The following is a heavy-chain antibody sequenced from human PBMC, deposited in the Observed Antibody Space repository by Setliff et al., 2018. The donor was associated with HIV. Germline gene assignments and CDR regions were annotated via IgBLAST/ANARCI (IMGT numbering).Heavy chain of an antibody. Sequence: ETLSLTCTVSGGSISSHYWSWIRQPPGKGLEWIGSIYYSGSTNYNPSLKSRVTISVDTSKNQFSLKLSSVTAADTAVYYCARGGTVLPPGAFDIWGQGTMVTVSS. CDR2: IYYSGST. J-gene: IGHJ3*02. V-gene: IGHV4-59*11. CDR3: ARGGTVLPPGAFDI. CDR1: GGSISSHY. D-gene: IGHD2-15*01.